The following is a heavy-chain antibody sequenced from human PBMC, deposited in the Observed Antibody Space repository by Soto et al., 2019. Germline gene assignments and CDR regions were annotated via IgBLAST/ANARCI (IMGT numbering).Heavy chain of an antibody. CDR1: GFSLTTGGVG. CDR3: IYRRASWDYHGLDV. CDR2: IYWNDNR. Sequence: QFTLKESGPTLVKPTQTLTLTCTFSGFSLTTGGVGVGWIRQPPGRSLEWLAVIYWNDNRRRSPSLENRLTITKDTSNSQVVLTLTNMDPVDTATSYCIYRRASWDYHGLDVWGQGTPVTVSS. V-gene: IGHV2-5*01. J-gene: IGHJ6*02. D-gene: IGHD2-21*01.